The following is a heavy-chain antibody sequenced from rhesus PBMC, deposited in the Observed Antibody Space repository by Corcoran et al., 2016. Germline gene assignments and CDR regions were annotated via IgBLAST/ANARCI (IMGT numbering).Heavy chain of an antibody. CDR1: GYTFTSYY. V-gene: IGHV1-200*01. D-gene: IGHD3-16*01. CDR3: AKNYYSGSYYSRDFDY. CDR2: NKPSNGNT. J-gene: IGHJ4*01. Sequence: QVQLVQSGAEVKKPGTSVKLSCKASGYTFTSYYINWVRQAPGQMLEWMGWNKPSNGNTGNAQKFQGRVTMTRDTSTSTAYMELNSLRSEDTAVYYCAKNYYSGSYYSRDFDYWGQGVLVTVSS.